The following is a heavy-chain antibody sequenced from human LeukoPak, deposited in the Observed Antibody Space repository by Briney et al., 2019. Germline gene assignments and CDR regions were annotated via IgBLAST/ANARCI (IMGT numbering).Heavy chain of an antibody. Sequence: SETLSLTCTVSGGSISSSSYYWGWIRQPPGKGLEWIGSIYYSGSTYYNPPLKSRVTISVDTSKNQFSLKLSSVTAADTAVYYCARGIGSTSCFDYWGQGTLVTVSS. CDR1: GGSISSSSYY. CDR2: IYYSGST. CDR3: ARGIGSTSCFDY. J-gene: IGHJ4*02. V-gene: IGHV4-39*07. D-gene: IGHD2-2*01.